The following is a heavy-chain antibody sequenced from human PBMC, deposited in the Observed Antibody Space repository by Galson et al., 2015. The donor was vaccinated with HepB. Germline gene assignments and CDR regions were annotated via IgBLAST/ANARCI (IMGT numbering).Heavy chain of an antibody. Sequence: SVKVSCKASGYSFTTYAMNWVRQAPGQGLEWMGWINTNTGNPAYAQGFTGRFVFSLDSSVSTAYLQINSLKAEDTAVYYCARTPYYDSGSYYNVWFDPWGQGTLVTVSS. CDR3: ARTPYYDSGSYYNVWFDP. CDR1: GYSFTTYA. D-gene: IGHD3-10*01. V-gene: IGHV7-4-1*02. J-gene: IGHJ5*02. CDR2: INTNTGNP.